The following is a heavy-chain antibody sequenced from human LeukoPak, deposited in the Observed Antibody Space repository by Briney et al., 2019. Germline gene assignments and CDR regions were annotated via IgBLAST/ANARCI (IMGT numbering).Heavy chain of an antibody. Sequence: GGTLRLYCAASGFTFNSDWMHWVRKAPGQGLVGGSRINPAGSSTKYADSVKGRFTISRDNAMNTLYLQLNSLRAEDTAVYYCARGVRGSYGTDLWGQGTLVTVSS. D-gene: IGHD1-26*01. CDR1: GFTFNSDW. CDR2: INPAGSST. CDR3: ARGVRGSYGTDL. V-gene: IGHV3-74*01. J-gene: IGHJ5*02.